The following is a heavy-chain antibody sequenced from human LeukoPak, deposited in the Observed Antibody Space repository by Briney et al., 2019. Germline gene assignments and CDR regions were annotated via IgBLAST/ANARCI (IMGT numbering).Heavy chain of an antibody. CDR1: GGSISSYY. V-gene: IGHV4-59*01. CDR3: ARVHNYDFWSGYVYYFDY. Sequence: SETLSLTCTVSGGSISSYYWSWIRQPPGKGLEWIGYIYYSGSTNYNPSLKSRVTISVDTSKNQFSLKLSSVTAADTAVYYCARVHNYDFWSGYVYYFDYWGQGTLVTVSS. D-gene: IGHD3-3*01. J-gene: IGHJ4*02. CDR2: IYYSGST.